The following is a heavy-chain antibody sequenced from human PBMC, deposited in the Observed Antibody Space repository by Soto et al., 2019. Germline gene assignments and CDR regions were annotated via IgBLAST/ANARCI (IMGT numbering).Heavy chain of an antibody. D-gene: IGHD2-2*01. CDR2: ILYDGNNE. CDR3: ARDPQSILSGTRALWDY. V-gene: IGHV3-30-3*01. J-gene: IGHJ4*01. CDR1: GFTFGSYA. Sequence: SLRLSCAASGFTFGSYAMHWVRQAPGKGLEWVAVILYDGNNEYYADSVKGRFTISRDNAKNTLYLQMNSLTAEDTAVYYCARDPQSILSGTRALWDYWGHGDLGTVSS.